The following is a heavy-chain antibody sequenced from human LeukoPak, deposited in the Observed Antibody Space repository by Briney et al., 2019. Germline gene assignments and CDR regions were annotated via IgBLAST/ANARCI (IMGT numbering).Heavy chain of an antibody. V-gene: IGHV3-23*01. J-gene: IGHJ6*03. CDR1: GFTFSSYA. CDR2: ISGSGGST. Sequence: GGSLRLSCAASGFTFSSYAMSWVRQAPGKGLEWVSAISGSGGSTYYADSVKGRFTISRDNSKNTLYLQMNSLRAEDTAVYYCAKSSQWLVLNYYYMDVWGKGTTVTISS. D-gene: IGHD6-19*01. CDR3: AKSSQWLVLNYYYMDV.